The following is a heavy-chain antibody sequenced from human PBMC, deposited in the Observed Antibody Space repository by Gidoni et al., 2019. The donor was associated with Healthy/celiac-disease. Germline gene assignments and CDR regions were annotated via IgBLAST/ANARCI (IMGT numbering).Heavy chain of an antibody. CDR2: ISGSGGST. CDR1: GFTFSSYA. Sequence: EVQLLESGGGLVQPGGSLRLSCAASGFTFSSYAMSWVRQAPVKGLEWVSAISGSGGSTYYADSVKGRFTISRDNSKNTLYLQMNSLRAEDTAVYYCAKSRSGETWIQLWFPDYWGQGTLVTVSS. J-gene: IGHJ4*02. D-gene: IGHD5-18*01. CDR3: AKSRSGETWIQLWFPDY. V-gene: IGHV3-23*01.